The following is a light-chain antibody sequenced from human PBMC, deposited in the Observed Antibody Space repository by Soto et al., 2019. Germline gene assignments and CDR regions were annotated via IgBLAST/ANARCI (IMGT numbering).Light chain of an antibody. CDR3: QQYNNWFVA. V-gene: IGKV3-15*01. J-gene: IGKJ1*01. CDR1: QSVSSN. CDR2: GAS. Sequence: EIVMTQSPATLSVSPGERATLSCRVSQSVSSNLAWYQQKPGQAPRLLIYGASTRATGIPARFSGSGSGTEFTLTISSLQSEDFAVYYCQQYNNWFVAFGQGTKVEIK.